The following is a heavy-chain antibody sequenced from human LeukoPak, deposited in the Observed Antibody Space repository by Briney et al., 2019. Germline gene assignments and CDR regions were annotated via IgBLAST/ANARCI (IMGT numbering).Heavy chain of an antibody. V-gene: IGHV3-23*01. CDR2: ISGSGGST. Sequence: PGGSLRLSCAASGSTFSSYAMSWVRQAPGKGLEWVSAISGSGGSTYYADSVKGRFTISRDNSKNTLYLQMNSLRAEDTAVYYCAKVSRAGDQGDYWGQGTLVTVSS. D-gene: IGHD3-10*01. CDR1: GSTFSSYA. CDR3: AKVSRAGDQGDY. J-gene: IGHJ4*02.